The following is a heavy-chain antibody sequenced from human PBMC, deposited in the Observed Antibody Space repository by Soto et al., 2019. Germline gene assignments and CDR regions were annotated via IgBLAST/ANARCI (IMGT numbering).Heavy chain of an antibody. Sequence: SETLSLTCTVSGGSISSGGYYWSWIRQHPGKGLEWIGYIYYSGSTYYNPSLKSRVTISVDTSKNQFSLKLSSVTAADTAVYYCARARSSPATDAFDIWGQGTMGTVS. CDR3: ARARSSPATDAFDI. D-gene: IGHD6-6*01. J-gene: IGHJ3*02. V-gene: IGHV4-31*03. CDR1: GGSISSGGYY. CDR2: IYYSGST.